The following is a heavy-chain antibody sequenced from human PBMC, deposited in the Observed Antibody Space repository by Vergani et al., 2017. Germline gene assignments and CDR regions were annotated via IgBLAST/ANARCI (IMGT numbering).Heavy chain of an antibody. V-gene: IGHV1-24*01. CDR2: FDPEDGET. CDR1: GYTLTELS. Sequence: QVQLVQSGAEVKKPGASVKVSCKVSGYTLTELSMHWVRQAPGKGLEWMGGFDPEDGETIYAQKFQGRVTMTEATSTDTAYMELSSLRSEDTAVYYCATVTGGSYYGPSFDYWGQGTLVTVSS. D-gene: IGHD1-26*01. CDR3: ATVTGGSYYGPSFDY. J-gene: IGHJ4*02.